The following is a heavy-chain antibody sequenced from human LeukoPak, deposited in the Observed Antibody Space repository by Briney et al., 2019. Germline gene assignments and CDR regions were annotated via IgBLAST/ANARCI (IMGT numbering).Heavy chain of an antibody. CDR1: GFTFSSYE. CDR3: AKDWFIMTTVTRYYFDY. J-gene: IGHJ4*02. V-gene: IGHV3-30*04. Sequence: GGSLRLSCAASGFTFSSYEMNWVRQAPGKGLEWVAVISYDGSDKYYADSVKGRFTISRDNSKNTLYLQMNSLRAEDTAVYYCAKDWFIMTTVTRYYFDYWGQGTLVTVSS. D-gene: IGHD4-17*01. CDR2: ISYDGSDK.